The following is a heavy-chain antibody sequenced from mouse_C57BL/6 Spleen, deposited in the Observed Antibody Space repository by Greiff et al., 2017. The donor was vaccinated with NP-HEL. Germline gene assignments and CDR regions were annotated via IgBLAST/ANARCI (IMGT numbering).Heavy chain of an antibody. CDR1: GYTFTSYW. Sequence: QVQLKQPGAELVMPGASVKLSCKASGYTFTSYWMHWVKQRPGQGLEWIGEIDPSDSYTNYNQKFKGKSTLTVDKSSSTAYMQLSSLTSEDSAVYYCARHYYYGSSYPYYFDYWGQGTTLTVSS. D-gene: IGHD1-1*01. V-gene: IGHV1-69*01. CDR3: ARHYYYGSSYPYYFDY. CDR2: IDPSDSYT. J-gene: IGHJ2*01.